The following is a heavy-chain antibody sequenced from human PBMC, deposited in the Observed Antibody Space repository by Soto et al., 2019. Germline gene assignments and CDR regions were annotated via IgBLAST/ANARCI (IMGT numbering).Heavy chain of an antibody. CDR1: GFTFGDYA. Sequence: GGSLRLSCTASGFTFGDYAMSWVRQAPGKGLEWVGFIRSKAYGGTTEYAASVKGRFTISRDDSKSIAYLQMNSLKTEDTAVYYCTRSGVYSYGPPQPDYWGQGTLVTVSS. CDR2: IRSKAYGGTT. J-gene: IGHJ4*02. CDR3: TRSGVYSYGPPQPDY. D-gene: IGHD5-18*01. V-gene: IGHV3-49*04.